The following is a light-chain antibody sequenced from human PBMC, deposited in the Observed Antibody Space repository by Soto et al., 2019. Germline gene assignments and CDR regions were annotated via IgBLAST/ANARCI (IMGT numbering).Light chain of an antibody. CDR2: DAS. CDR1: PSVSSY. J-gene: IGKJ2*01. Sequence: EIVLTQSPATLSLSPGERATLSCRASPSVSSYLAWYQQKPGQAPSLLIYDASNRATGIPARFSGSGSGTDFTLTISSLEPEDFAVYYCQQRSNWPRTFGQGTKLEIK. V-gene: IGKV3-11*01. CDR3: QQRSNWPRT.